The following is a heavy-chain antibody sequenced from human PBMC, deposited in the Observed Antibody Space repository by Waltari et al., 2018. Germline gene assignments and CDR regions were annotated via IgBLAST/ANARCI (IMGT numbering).Heavy chain of an antibody. V-gene: IGHV4-59*13. CDR1: GGSISASY. CDR3: ATLVTSCIEDNCYDALGS. Sequence: QVHLQESGPGLVKPSETLSLICTVSGGSISASYWGWLRQPPGKGLEWIGYIHFTGVPNYSPSLESRVVISVDTSKNQFSLKVNSVTAADTAVYYCATLVTSCIEDNCYDALGSWGLGALVTVSS. CDR2: IHFTGVP. D-gene: IGHD1-20*01. J-gene: IGHJ4*02.